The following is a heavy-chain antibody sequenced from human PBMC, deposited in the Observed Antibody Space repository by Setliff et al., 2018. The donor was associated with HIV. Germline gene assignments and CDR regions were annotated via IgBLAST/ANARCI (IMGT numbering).Heavy chain of an antibody. CDR1: GFTFSSYW. Sequence: GGSLRLSCESSGFTFSSYWMHWVRQAPGKGLVWVFGMNTDGSSTRYADSVKGRFTISRDIAKNMLYLQMNSLSADDTAVYYCVRGSGYYYFDNWGQGALVTVSS. D-gene: IGHD3-22*01. CDR3: VRGSGYYYFDN. CDR2: MNTDGSST. V-gene: IGHV3-74*01. J-gene: IGHJ4*02.